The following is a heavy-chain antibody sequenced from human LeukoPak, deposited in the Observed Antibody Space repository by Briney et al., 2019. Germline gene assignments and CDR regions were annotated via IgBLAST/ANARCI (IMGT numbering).Heavy chain of an antibody. CDR3: TREDW. V-gene: IGHV1-2*02. Sequence: ASVGVSCKASGYTFTGHYIFWVRQAPGQGLEWMGWINPNSGATNYAQKLQGRVTMTRVTSINTAYMELSSLILDDTAVYFCTREDWWGQGTPVTVSS. CDR2: INPNSGAT. D-gene: IGHD3/OR15-3a*01. J-gene: IGHJ4*02. CDR1: GYTFTGHY.